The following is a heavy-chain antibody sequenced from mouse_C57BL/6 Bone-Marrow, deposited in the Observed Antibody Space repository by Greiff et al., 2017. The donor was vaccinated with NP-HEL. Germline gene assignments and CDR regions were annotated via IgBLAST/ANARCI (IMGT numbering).Heavy chain of an antibody. CDR1: GFTFSDYG. Sequence: EVQLVESGGGLVQPGGSLKLSCAASGFTFSDYGMAWVRQAPRQGPEWVAFISNLAYSIYYADTVTGRFTISRENAKNTLYLEMSSLRSEDTAMYYCARHPYYYGSSLYAMDYWGQGTSVTVSS. D-gene: IGHD1-1*01. J-gene: IGHJ4*01. CDR3: ARHPYYYGSSLYAMDY. CDR2: ISNLAYSI. V-gene: IGHV5-15*01.